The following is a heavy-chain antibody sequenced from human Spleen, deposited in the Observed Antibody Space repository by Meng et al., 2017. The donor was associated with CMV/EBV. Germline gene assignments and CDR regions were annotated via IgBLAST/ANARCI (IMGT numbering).Heavy chain of an antibody. J-gene: IGHJ4*02. CDR2: INWNGGDT. CDR1: GFIFNDYG. Sequence: GESLKISCVASGFIFNDYGMSWVRQAPGKGLEWVSGINWNGGDTHYADSVKGRFTISRDNAKNSLYLQMNSLRVEDTALYYCARDPATTFGVVYFDYWGRGTPVTVSS. V-gene: IGHV3-20*04. CDR3: ARDPATTFGVVYFDY. D-gene: IGHD3-3*01.